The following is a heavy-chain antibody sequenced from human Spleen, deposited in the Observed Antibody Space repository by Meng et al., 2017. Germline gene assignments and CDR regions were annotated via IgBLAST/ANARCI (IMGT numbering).Heavy chain of an antibody. Sequence: PRPGGAGLLTPSQTLSHPRVVSGRSFSDYYWSSIRQPPGKGLEWIGEINHSGRTNHNPSLGSQGTIPAEPFLNHLSRKLTSVCAADSAVYYCARGPTTRAHDFDYWGQGTLVTVSS. CDR3: ARGPTTRAHDFDY. CDR2: INHSGRT. V-gene: IGHV4-34*02. J-gene: IGHJ4*02. CDR1: GRSFSDYY. D-gene: IGHD1-26*01.